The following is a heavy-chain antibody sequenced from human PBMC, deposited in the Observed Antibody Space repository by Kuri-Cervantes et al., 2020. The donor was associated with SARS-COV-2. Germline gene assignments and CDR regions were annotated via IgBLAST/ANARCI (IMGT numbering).Heavy chain of an antibody. CDR2: ISYDRNND. Sequence: GESLKISCAASGFTFSNYDMNWVRQAPGKGLEWVAIISYDRNNDYYADSVKGRFTISRDNSKNTLYLQMNSLRAEDTAVYYCARVLRGYSGYELFDYWGQGTLVTVSS. V-gene: IGHV3-30-3*01. CDR1: GFTFSNYD. J-gene: IGHJ4*02. CDR3: ARVLRGYSGYELFDY. D-gene: IGHD5-12*01.